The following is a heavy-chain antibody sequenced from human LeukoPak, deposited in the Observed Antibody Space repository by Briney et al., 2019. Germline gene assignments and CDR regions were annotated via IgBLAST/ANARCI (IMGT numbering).Heavy chain of an antibody. Sequence: ASVKVSCKASGYTFTGYYMHWVRQAPGQGLEWMGWINPNFGGTNYSQKFQGRVIMTRDTSISTAYMELRRLRSDDTAVYYCAREGLDSSGRYFDLWGRGTLVTVSS. CDR3: AREGLDSSGRYFDL. J-gene: IGHJ2*01. CDR1: GYTFTGYY. V-gene: IGHV1-2*02. CDR2: INPNFGGT. D-gene: IGHD6-19*01.